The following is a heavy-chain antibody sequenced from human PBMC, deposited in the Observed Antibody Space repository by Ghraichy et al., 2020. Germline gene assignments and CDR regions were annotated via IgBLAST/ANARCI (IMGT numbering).Heavy chain of an antibody. D-gene: IGHD2-15*01. J-gene: IGHJ4*02. CDR3: ARALIQGVAATGIVTFDY. CDR1: GGSISSYY. V-gene: IGHV4-59*01. Sequence: SETLSLTCTVSGGSISSYYWSWIRQPPGKGLEWIGYIYYSGSTNYNPSLKSRVTISVDTSKNQFSLKLSSVTAADTAVYYCARALIQGVAATGIVTFDYWGQGTLVTVSS. CDR2: IYYSGST.